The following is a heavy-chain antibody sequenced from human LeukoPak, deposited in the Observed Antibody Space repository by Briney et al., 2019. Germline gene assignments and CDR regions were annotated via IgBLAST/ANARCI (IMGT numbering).Heavy chain of an antibody. V-gene: IGHV3-53*01. CDR2: IYSGGGT. CDR1: GFTVSNNY. CDR3: SGASYSSGWLGFDY. J-gene: IGHJ4*02. Sequence: GGSLRPSCAAPGFTVSNNYMTWVRQTPGKGLEWVSVIYSGGGTYYADSVKGRFTISRDNSKNTLYLQMNSLIAADTAVYYWSGASYSSGWLGFDYWGQGTLVTVSP. D-gene: IGHD6-19*01.